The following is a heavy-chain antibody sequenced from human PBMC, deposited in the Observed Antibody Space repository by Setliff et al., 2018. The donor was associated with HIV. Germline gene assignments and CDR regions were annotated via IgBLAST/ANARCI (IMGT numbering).Heavy chain of an antibody. CDR2: FNPSGGST. V-gene: IGHV1-46*01. D-gene: IGHD3-16*01. J-gene: IGHJ4*02. CDR1: GYTFTNYC. Sequence: RASVKVSCKASGYTFTNYCIHWVRQAPGQGLEWLGMFNPSGGSTAYAQKFQGRVTMTRDTSTTTVYMDLSGLRSGDTAVYYCARDRTAGYNYDYGYWGQGTLVTVSS. CDR3: ARDRTAGYNYDYGY.